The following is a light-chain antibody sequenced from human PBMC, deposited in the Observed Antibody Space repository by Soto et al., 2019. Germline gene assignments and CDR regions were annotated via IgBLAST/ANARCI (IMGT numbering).Light chain of an antibody. CDR1: QSLLHSNGYNY. CDR3: MQALQAPIT. V-gene: IGKV2-28*01. Sequence: DIVMTQSPLSLPVTPGEPASISCRSSQSLLHSNGYNYLDWYLQKPGQSAQLLIYLGSNRASGVPDRFSGSGSGTDFTLSISTVEAGDVGVYYCMQALQAPITFGHGTRLEIK. CDR2: LGS. J-gene: IGKJ5*01.